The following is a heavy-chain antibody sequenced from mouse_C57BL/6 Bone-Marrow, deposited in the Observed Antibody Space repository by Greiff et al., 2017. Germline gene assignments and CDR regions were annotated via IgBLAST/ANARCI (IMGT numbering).Heavy chain of an antibody. D-gene: IGHD2-2*01. CDR1: GYAFTNYL. CDR2: INPGSGGT. CDR3: ARDYGYDGYFDY. J-gene: IGHJ2*01. Sequence: QVQLQQSGAELVRPGTSVKVSCKASGYAFTNYLIEWVKQRPGQGLEWIGVINPGSGGTNYNEKFKGKATLTADKSSSTAYMQLSCLTSEDSAVYFCARDYGYDGYFDYWGQGTTLTVSS. V-gene: IGHV1-54*01.